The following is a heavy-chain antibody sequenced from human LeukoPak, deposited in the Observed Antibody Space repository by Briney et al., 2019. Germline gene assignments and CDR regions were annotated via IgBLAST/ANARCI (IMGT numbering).Heavy chain of an antibody. V-gene: IGHV3-30*02. D-gene: IGHD6-13*01. CDR1: GFTFSSYG. Sequence: GGSLRLSCAASGFTFSSYGMHWVRQAPGKGLEWVAYIQYDGSNQQYADSVKGRFIISRDNSKNTLCLQMNSLRAEDTAVYYCARYSRSWYVPIFDYWGQGTLVTVSS. CDR2: IQYDGSNQ. CDR3: ARYSRSWYVPIFDY. J-gene: IGHJ4*02.